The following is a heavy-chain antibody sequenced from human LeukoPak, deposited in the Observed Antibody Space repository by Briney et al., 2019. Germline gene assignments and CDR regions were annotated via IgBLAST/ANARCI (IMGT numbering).Heavy chain of an antibody. CDR2: IYSGGST. CDR1: GFTVSSNY. CDR3: AKGTHSSSWHWYDP. D-gene: IGHD6-13*01. Sequence: GGSLRLSCAASGFTVSSNYMSWVRQAPGKGLEWVSVIYSGGSTYYADSVKGRFTISRDNAKNSLYLQMNSLRAEDTAVYYCAKGTHSSSWHWYDPWGQGTLVTVPS. J-gene: IGHJ5*02. V-gene: IGHV3-53*01.